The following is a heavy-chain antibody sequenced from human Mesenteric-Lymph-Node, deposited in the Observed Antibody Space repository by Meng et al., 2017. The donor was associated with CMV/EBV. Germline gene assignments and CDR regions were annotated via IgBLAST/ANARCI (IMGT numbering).Heavy chain of an antibody. CDR1: GFTFSSYA. J-gene: IGHJ3*02. D-gene: IGHD6-19*01. CDR3: ARDRSGLYAFDI. Sequence: GGSLRLSCAASGFTFSSYAMHWVRQAPGKGLEWVAVISYDGSNKYYADSVKGRFTISRDNSKNTLYLQMNSLRAEDTAVYYCARDRSGLYAFDIWGQGTMVTVSS. V-gene: IGHV3-30*04. CDR2: ISYDGSNK.